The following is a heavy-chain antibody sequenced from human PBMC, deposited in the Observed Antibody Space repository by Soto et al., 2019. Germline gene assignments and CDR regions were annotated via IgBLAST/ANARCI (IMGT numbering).Heavy chain of an antibody. CDR2: IYSGGST. CDR3: AREGREYQLPKGLNAFDI. CDR1: GFTVSSNY. D-gene: IGHD2-2*01. Sequence: EVQLVETGGGLIQPGGSLRLSCAASGFTVSSNYMSWVRQAPGKGLEWVSVIYSGGSTYYADSVKGRFTISRDNSKNTLYLQMNSLRAEDTAVYYCAREGREYQLPKGLNAFDIWGQGTMVTVSS. J-gene: IGHJ3*02. V-gene: IGHV3-53*02.